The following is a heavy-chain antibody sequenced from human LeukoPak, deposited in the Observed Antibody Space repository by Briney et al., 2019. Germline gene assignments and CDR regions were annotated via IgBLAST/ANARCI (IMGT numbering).Heavy chain of an antibody. CDR3: ARYQLGQLSNWFDP. J-gene: IGHJ5*02. CDR2: IYSGGST. D-gene: IGHD1-1*01. Sequence: QPGGSLRLSCAASGFTFSSYAMSWVRQAPGKGLEWVSVIYSGGSTDYADSVKGRFTISRDNSKNTLYLQMNSLRAEDTAVYYCARYQLGQLSNWFDPWGQGTLVTVSS. V-gene: IGHV3-53*01. CDR1: GFTFSSYA.